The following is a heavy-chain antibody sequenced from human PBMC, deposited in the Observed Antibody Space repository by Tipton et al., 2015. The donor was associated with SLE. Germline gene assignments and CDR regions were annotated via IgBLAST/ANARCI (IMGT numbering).Heavy chain of an antibody. Sequence: GSLRLSCAASGFTFSDYYMSWIRQAPGKGLEWISYISSGGTSIYYADSVKGRFTISRDNAKNSLSLQMNSLRADDTAVYYCARDSGYYDSSEYYYSDHWGQGTLVTVSS. CDR1: GFTFSDYY. CDR3: ARDSGYYDSSEYYYSDH. CDR2: ISSGGTSI. D-gene: IGHD3-22*01. J-gene: IGHJ4*02. V-gene: IGHV3-11*01.